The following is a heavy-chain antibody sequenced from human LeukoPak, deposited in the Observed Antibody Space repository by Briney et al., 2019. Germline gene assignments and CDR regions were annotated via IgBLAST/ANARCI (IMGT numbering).Heavy chain of an antibody. CDR2: ISSSGSTI. CDR3: ASFSGYKGP. CDR1: RFTFSSYE. Sequence: PGGPLRLSCAASRFTFSSYEMNWVRQAPGKGLEWVSYISSSGSTIYYADSVKGRFTISRDNAKNSLYLQMNSLRAEDTAVYYCASFSGYKGPWGQGTLVTVSS. V-gene: IGHV3-48*03. J-gene: IGHJ5*02. D-gene: IGHD5-12*01.